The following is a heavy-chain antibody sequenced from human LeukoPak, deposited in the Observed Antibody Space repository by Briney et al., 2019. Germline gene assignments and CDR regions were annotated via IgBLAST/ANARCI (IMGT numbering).Heavy chain of an antibody. V-gene: IGHV3-30-3*01. CDR2: ISYDGSNK. J-gene: IGHJ6*02. CDR1: GFTFSSYA. CDR3: VKGYSSGWTREYYGMDV. Sequence: SGRSLRLSCAASGFTFSSYAMHWVRQAPGKGLEWVAVISYDGSNKYYADSVKGRFTISRDNSKNTLYLQMNSLRAEDTALYYCVKGYSSGWTREYYGMDVWGQGTTVTVSS. D-gene: IGHD6-19*01.